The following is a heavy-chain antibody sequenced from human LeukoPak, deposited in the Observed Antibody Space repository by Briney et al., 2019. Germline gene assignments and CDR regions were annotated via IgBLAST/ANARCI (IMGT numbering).Heavy chain of an antibody. V-gene: IGHV4-39*02. Sequence: GSLRLSCAASGFTFSSYGMHWIRQPPGKGLEWIGSIYYSGSTYYNPSLKSRVTISVDTSKNQFSLKLSSVTAADTAVYYCARDGYNRLDWFDPWGQGTLVTVSS. CDR1: GFTFSSYG. J-gene: IGHJ5*02. CDR3: ARDGYNRLDWFDP. D-gene: IGHD5-24*01. CDR2: IYYSGST.